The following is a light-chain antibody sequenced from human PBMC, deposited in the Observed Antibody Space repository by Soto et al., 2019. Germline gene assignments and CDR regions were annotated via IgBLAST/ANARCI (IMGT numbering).Light chain of an antibody. CDR2: GAS. CDR1: QSVSSSY. J-gene: IGKJ1*01. V-gene: IGKV3-20*01. CDR3: QQYGSSP. Sequence: EIVLTQSPGTLSLSPGKRATLSCRASQSVSSSYLAWYQQKPGQAPRLLIYGASSRATGIPDRFTGSGSGTDFTLTISRLEPEDFAVYYCQQYGSSPLGQGTKVEIK.